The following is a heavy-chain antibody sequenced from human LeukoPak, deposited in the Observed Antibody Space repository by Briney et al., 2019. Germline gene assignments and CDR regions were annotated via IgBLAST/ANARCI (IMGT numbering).Heavy chain of an antibody. CDR3: ARELTYYDFWSSQNNWFDP. CDR1: GYTFTSYY. D-gene: IGHD3-3*01. J-gene: IGHJ5*02. Sequence: ASVKVSCKASGYTFTSYYMHWVRQAPGQGLEWMGIINPSGGSTSYAQKFQGRVTMTRDTSTSTVYMELSGLRSEDTAVYYCARELTYYDFWSSQNNWFDPWGQGTLVTVSS. CDR2: INPSGGST. V-gene: IGHV1-46*01.